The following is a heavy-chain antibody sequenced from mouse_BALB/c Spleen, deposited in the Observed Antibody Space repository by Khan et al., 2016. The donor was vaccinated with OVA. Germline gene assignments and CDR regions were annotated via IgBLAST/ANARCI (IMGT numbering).Heavy chain of an antibody. Sequence: EVQLQESGPGLVKPSQSLSLTCTVTGYSITSDYAWNWIRQFPGNKLEWMGYMHYSGSTSYNPSLKSRISITRDSSKNQFFLHLNSVTSEDTATYYCARWFAYRGQGTLVTVSA. CDR3: ARWFAY. CDR2: MHYSGST. V-gene: IGHV3-2*02. CDR1: GYSITSDYA. J-gene: IGHJ3*01.